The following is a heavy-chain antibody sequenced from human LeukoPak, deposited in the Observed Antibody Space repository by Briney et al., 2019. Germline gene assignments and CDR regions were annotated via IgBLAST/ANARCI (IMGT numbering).Heavy chain of an antibody. CDR2: IYYSGST. V-gene: IGHV4-39*01. CDR1: GFTFSSYSMN. CDR3: ASTEDDYGDYYWYFDL. D-gene: IGHD4-17*01. Sequence: GSLRLSCAASGFTFSSYSMNWVRQPPGKGLEWIGSIYYSGSTYYNPSLKSRVTISVDTSKNQFSLKLSSVTAADTAVYYCASTEDDYGDYYWYFDLWGRGTLVTVSS. J-gene: IGHJ2*01.